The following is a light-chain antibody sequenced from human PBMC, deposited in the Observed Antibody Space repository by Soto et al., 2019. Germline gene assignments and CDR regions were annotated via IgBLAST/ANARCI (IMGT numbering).Light chain of an antibody. Sequence: EIRLTQSPSTLSLSPGERATLSCRASQGVSSYLLWYQQKPGQAPRLLIYDASNRATGIPARFSGSGSGTDFTLTISSLEPEDFAVYYCQQRMNWPLTFGQGTRLEIK. CDR3: QQRMNWPLT. J-gene: IGKJ5*01. V-gene: IGKV3-11*01. CDR2: DAS. CDR1: QGVSSY.